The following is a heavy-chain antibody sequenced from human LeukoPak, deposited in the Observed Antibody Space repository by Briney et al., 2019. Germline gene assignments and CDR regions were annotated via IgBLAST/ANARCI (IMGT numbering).Heavy chain of an antibody. D-gene: IGHD1-26*01. Sequence: GGSLRLSCAASGFTLTSYAMSWVRQAPGKGLEWVGRIKSKTDGGTTDYAAPVKGRFTISRDDSKNTLYLQMNSLKTEDTAVYYCTTRGGSFSIFDYWGQGTLVTVSS. CDR2: IKSKTDGGTT. CDR1: GFTLTSYA. CDR3: TTRGGSFSIFDY. J-gene: IGHJ4*02. V-gene: IGHV3-15*01.